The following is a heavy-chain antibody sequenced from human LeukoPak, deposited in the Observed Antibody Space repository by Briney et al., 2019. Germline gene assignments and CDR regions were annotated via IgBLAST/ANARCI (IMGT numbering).Heavy chain of an antibody. CDR3: ARGRFRYDSSGYYYDDY. J-gene: IGHJ4*02. CDR2: INHSGST. CDR1: GGSFSGYY. Sequence: PSETLSLTCAVYGGSFSGYYWSWIRQPPGKGLEWIGEINHSGSTNYNPSLKSRVTISVDTSKNQFSLKLSSVTAADTAVYYCARGRFRYDSSGYYYDDYWGQGTLVTVSS. D-gene: IGHD3-22*01. V-gene: IGHV4-34*01.